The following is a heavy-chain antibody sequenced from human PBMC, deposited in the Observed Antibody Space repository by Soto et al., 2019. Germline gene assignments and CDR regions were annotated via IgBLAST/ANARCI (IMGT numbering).Heavy chain of an antibody. CDR3: ARYIFYDFWSGYYYYYYYGMDV. CDR1: GYIFTDYY. CDR2: INPKSGGT. V-gene: IGHV1-2*04. Sequence: GASVKVSCKASGYIFTDYYIHWVRQAPGQGLEWMGWINPKSGGTDFAQKFQGWVTMTTDMSMSTAYMELSSLRSDDTAVYYCARYIFYDFWSGYYYYYYYGMDVWGQGTTVTVSS. J-gene: IGHJ6*02. D-gene: IGHD3-3*01.